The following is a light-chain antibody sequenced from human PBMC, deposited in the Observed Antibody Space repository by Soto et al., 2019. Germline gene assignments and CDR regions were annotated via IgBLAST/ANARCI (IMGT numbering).Light chain of an antibody. Sequence: QSVLTQPPSVSGAPGQRVTISCTGSSSNIGAGYDVHWYQQLPGTAPKLLIYCNSNRPSGVPDRFSGSKSGTSASLAITGLQAEDEADYYCQSYDSSRVVFGGGTKLTVL. V-gene: IGLV1-40*01. CDR2: CNS. CDR3: QSYDSSRVV. J-gene: IGLJ2*01. CDR1: SSNIGAGYD.